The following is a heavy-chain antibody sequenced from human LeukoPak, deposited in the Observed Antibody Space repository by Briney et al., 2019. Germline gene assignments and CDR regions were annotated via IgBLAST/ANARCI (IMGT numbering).Heavy chain of an antibody. CDR2: IKQDGSEK. V-gene: IGHV3-7*01. J-gene: IGHJ4*02. Sequence: GGSLRLSCAASGFTFSSYWMSWVRQAPGKGLEWVANIKQDGSEKYYVDSVKGRFTISRDNAKNSLYLQMNSLRAEDTAVYYCANSYIAVAGCYDYWGQGTLVTVSS. D-gene: IGHD6-19*01. CDR1: GFTFSSYW. CDR3: ANSYIAVAGCYDY.